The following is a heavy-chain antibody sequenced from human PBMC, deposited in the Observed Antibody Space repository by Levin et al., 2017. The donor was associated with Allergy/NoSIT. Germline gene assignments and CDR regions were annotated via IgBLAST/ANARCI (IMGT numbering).Heavy chain of an antibody. CDR3: ARGAYCSTTSCYTVDYYDYGMDV. V-gene: IGHV3-48*03. CDR2: ISSSGSSI. J-gene: IGHJ6*02. CDR1: GFTFSSYE. D-gene: IGHD2-2*02. Sequence: GGSLRLSCAASGFTFSSYEMNWVRQAPGKGLEWVSYISSSGSSIYYADSVKGRFTISRDNAKNSLYLQMNSLRAEDTAVYYCARGAYCSTTSCYTVDYYDYGMDVWGQGTTVSVSS.